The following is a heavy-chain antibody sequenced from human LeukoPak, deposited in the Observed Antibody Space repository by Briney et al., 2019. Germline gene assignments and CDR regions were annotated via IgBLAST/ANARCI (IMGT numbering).Heavy chain of an antibody. J-gene: IGHJ4*02. Sequence: PGGSLRLSCAASGFTFSSYSMNWVRQAPGKGLEWVSSISSSSSYIYYADSVKGRFTISRDNAKNSLYLQMNSLRAEDTAVYYCARGPYCSGGSCYSLSDYWGQGTLVTVSS. V-gene: IGHV3-21*01. CDR2: ISSSSSYI. D-gene: IGHD2-15*01. CDR3: ARGPYCSGGSCYSLSDY. CDR1: GFTFSSYS.